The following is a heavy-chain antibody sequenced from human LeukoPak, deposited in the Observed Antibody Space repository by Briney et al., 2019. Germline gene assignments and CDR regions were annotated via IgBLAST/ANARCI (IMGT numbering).Heavy chain of an antibody. CDR3: TTAIVGATGIDY. D-gene: IGHD1-26*01. Sequence: GGSLRLSCAASGFTFSNAWMSWVRQAPGKGLEWVGRIKSKTDGGTTDYAAPVKGRFTISRDDSKNTLYLQMNSLKTEDTAVYYCTTAIVGATGIDYWGQGILVTVSS. J-gene: IGHJ4*02. CDR1: GFTFSNAW. CDR2: IKSKTDGGTT. V-gene: IGHV3-15*01.